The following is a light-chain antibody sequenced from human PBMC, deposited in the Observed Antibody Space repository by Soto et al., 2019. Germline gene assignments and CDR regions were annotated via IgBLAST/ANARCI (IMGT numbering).Light chain of an antibody. CDR3: LQHNYYPRT. V-gene: IGKV1-17*01. CDR1: EGIRSH. CDR2: VAS. J-gene: IGKJ1*01. Sequence: DIQMTQSPSSLSASVGDRVTITCRASEGIRSHLGWYQQKPGRAPKLLISVASNLQSGVTSRFSGSGSGTEFTLTISSLQPEDFATYYCLQHNYYPRTFGQGTKVEIK.